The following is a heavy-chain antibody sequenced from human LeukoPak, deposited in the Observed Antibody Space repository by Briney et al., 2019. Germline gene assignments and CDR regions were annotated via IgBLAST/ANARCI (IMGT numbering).Heavy chain of an antibody. CDR3: ARVYGDYGYFDY. Sequence: PGGSLRLSCAASGFTFSSYAMHWVRLAPGKGLEWVAVISYDGSNKYYADSVKGRFTISRDNSKNTLYLQMNSLRAEDTAVYYCARVYGDYGYFDYWGQGTLVTVSS. D-gene: IGHD4-17*01. CDR1: GFTFSSYA. V-gene: IGHV3-30-3*01. CDR2: ISYDGSNK. J-gene: IGHJ4*02.